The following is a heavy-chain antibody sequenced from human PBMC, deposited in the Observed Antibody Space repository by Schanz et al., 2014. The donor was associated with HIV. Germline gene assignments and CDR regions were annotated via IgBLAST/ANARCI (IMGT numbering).Heavy chain of an antibody. CDR1: GFTFSSYG. CDR2: ISYDGSDK. D-gene: IGHD3-3*01. V-gene: IGHV3-30*03. CDR3: ARGRTIFGVFEY. Sequence: QVQLVESGGGVVQPGRSLRLSCAASGFTFSSYGMHWVRQAPGKGLEWVAVISYDGSDKYYADSVKGRFTISRDNSKNTLYLQMNSLRAEDTAVYYCARGRTIFGVFEYWGRGTLVTVSS. J-gene: IGHJ4*02.